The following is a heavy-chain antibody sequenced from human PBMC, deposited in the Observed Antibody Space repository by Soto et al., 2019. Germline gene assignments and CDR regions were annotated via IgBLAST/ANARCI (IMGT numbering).Heavy chain of an antibody. CDR2: INHSGST. J-gene: IGHJ6*03. V-gene: IGHV4-34*01. Sequence: SETLSLTCAVYGGSFSGYYWSWIRQPPGKGLEWIGEINHSGSTNYNPSLKSRVTISVDTSKNQFSLKLSSVTAADTAVYYCARGRQLDHYYMDVWGKGTTVTVSS. CDR3: ARGRQLDHYYMDV. CDR1: GGSFSGYY. D-gene: IGHD6-6*01.